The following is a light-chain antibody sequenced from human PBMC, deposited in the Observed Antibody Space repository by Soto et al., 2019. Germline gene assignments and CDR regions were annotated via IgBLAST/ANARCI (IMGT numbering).Light chain of an antibody. CDR1: HSVNSH. CDR3: QQYKKWPL. Sequence: MRMTQSPATLSLSPGERVTLACRTSHSVNSHVAWYQQKPGQAPRLLLYGASTRATGIPVRFSGSGFGTEFTLTISSLQSEDFAVYYCQQYKKWPLFGQGTRLEIK. V-gene: IGKV3-15*01. CDR2: GAS. J-gene: IGKJ5*01.